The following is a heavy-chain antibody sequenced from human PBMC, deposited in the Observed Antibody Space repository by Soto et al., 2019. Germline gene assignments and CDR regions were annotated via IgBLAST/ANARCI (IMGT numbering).Heavy chain of an antibody. V-gene: IGHV3-23*01. CDR2: ITDTGGDA. Sequence: EVQLLESGGDLIQPGGSLRLSCVASGLTFGSRAMSWVRQSPGEGLEWVSTITDTGGDAKYADSVRGRFAISRDNAKNSMYLQMNSLRAEDTAVYYCARGGSGRYEDVDYWGQGTLVTVSS. D-gene: IGHD6-19*01. J-gene: IGHJ4*02. CDR3: ARGGSGRYEDVDY. CDR1: GLTFGSRA.